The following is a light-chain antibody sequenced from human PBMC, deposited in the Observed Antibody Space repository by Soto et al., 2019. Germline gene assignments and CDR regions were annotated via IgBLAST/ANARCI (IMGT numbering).Light chain of an antibody. V-gene: IGLV2-23*01. J-gene: IGLJ2*01. Sequence: QSALTQPASVSGSPGQSITISCTGTSSDVGSYNLVSWYQQHPGKAPKLMIYEGSKRPSGVSNRFSASKSGNTASLTISGLQAEDEADYYCCSYAGSSTLVVFGGGTKVTAL. CDR3: CSYAGSSTLVV. CDR1: SSDVGSYNL. CDR2: EGS.